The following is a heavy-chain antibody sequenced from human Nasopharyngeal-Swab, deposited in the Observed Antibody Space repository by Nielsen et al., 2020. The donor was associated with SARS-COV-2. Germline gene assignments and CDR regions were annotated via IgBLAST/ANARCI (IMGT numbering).Heavy chain of an antibody. CDR1: RYTFTSYA. D-gene: IGHD2-21*02. V-gene: IGHV7-4-1*02. Sequence: ASVKVSCKASRYTFTSYAMNWVRQAPGQGLEWMGWINTNTGNPTYAQGFTGRFVFSLDTSVSTAYLQISSLKAEDTAVYYCARETDIVVVTAMGAFDIWGQGTMVTVSS. CDR3: ARETDIVVVTAMGAFDI. CDR2: INTNTGNP. J-gene: IGHJ3*02.